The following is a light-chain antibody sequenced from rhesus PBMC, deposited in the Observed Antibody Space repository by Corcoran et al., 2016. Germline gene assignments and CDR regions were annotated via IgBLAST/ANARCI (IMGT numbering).Light chain of an antibody. CDR2: KVS. CDR3: MQGTHWPWT. Sequence: DVVMTQSPLSLPVTPGQPASISCRSSQSLLNSNGNTYLSCFLQKPGQPPRRLIYKVSTRDSGVPDRFSGSGPGTDFTLKISRVEAEDVGLYYCMQGTHWPWTFGQGTKVEIK. J-gene: IGKJ1*01. CDR1: QSLLNSNGNTY. V-gene: IGKV2-58*03.